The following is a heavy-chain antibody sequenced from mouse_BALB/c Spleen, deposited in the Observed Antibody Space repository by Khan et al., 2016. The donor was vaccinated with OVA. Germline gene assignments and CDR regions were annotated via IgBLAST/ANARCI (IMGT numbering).Heavy chain of an antibody. D-gene: IGHD2-14*01. CDR1: GFTLSGYG. CDR2: INSNGGTS. CDR3: ASDYYRYDEGYWYFDV. V-gene: IGHV5-6-3*01. Sequence: EVELVESGGGLVQPGGSLKLSCAASGFTLSGYGMSWVRQTPDKRLELVATINSNGGTSYYPDSVKGRFTISRDNAKNTLHLQMSSLKSEDTAMYYCASDYYRYDEGYWYFDVWGAGTTVTVSS. J-gene: IGHJ1*01.